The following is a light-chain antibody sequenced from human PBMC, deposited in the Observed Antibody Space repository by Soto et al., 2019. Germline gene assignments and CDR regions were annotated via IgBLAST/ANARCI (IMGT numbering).Light chain of an antibody. V-gene: IGLV1-40*02. CDR2: ANS. Sequence: QSAVPQPPSVSGAPGQRVTISCTGSSSNIGAGYDVHWYQQLPGTAPKLLIYANSYRPSGVPDRFSGSKSGTSASLAITGLQTDDEADYYCQSYDRSLSGLYVFGTGTKVTVL. J-gene: IGLJ1*01. CDR3: QSYDRSLSGLYV. CDR1: SSNIGAGYD.